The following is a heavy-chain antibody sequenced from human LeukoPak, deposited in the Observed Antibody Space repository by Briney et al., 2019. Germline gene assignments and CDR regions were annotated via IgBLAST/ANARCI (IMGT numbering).Heavy chain of an antibody. CDR2: IWYDGSNK. CDR1: GFTFSNYG. CDR3: ARDRREMATITYGAFDV. V-gene: IGHV3-33*01. D-gene: IGHD5-24*01. Sequence: GGSLRLSCAASGFTFSNYGMHWVRQAPGKGLEWVAVIWYDGSNKYYADSVKGRFTISRDNSKNTLYLQMNSLRAEDTAVYYCARDRREMATITYGAFDVWGQGTMVTVSS. J-gene: IGHJ3*01.